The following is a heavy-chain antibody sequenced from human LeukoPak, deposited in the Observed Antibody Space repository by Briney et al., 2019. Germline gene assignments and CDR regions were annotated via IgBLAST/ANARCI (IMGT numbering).Heavy chain of an antibody. CDR2: ISAYNGNT. D-gene: IGHD3-22*01. J-gene: IGHJ4*02. CDR1: GYTFTSYG. Sequence: ASVKVSCKASGYTFTSYGISWVRQAPGQGLEWMGWISAYNGNTNYAQKLQGRVTMTTDTSTSTAYMELRSLRSDDTAVYYCAREGYYDSSGYYRPNFDYWGQGTLVTVSS. V-gene: IGHV1-18*01. CDR3: AREGYYDSSGYYRPNFDY.